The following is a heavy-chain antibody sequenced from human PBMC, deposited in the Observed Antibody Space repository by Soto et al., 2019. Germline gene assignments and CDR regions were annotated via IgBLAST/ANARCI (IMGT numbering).Heavy chain of an antibody. CDR2: IDKVGKTI. V-gene: IGHV3-48*03. D-gene: IGHD2-2*01. CDR1: GFTFSNHA. J-gene: IGHJ6*02. CDR3: ARDLTGYAMDV. Sequence: PGGSLRLSCAASGFTFSNHAMNWVRQAPGKGLQWVSYIDKVGKTISYADSVKGRFTISRDNAKNSLNLQMNSLGAEDPAVYSCARDLTGYAMDVWGQGTRVTVSS.